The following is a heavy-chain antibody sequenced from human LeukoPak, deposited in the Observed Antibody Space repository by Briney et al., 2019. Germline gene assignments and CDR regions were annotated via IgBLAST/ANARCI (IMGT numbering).Heavy chain of an antibody. J-gene: IGHJ3*02. V-gene: IGHV5-51*01. Sequence: GESLKISYKASGYSFTNYWIGWVRQMPGKGLEWMGIIYPGDSDATYSPSFQGQVTISADKSIGTAYLQWSSLKASDTAMYYCARPSLRYSISWSTDAFDIWGQGTTVTVSS. D-gene: IGHD6-13*01. CDR3: ARPSLRYSISWSTDAFDI. CDR1: GYSFTNYW. CDR2: IYPGDSDA.